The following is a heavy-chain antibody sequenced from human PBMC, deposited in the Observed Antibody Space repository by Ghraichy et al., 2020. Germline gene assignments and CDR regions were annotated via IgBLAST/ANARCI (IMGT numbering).Heavy chain of an antibody. Sequence: SETLSLTCTVSGYSISSGYYWGWIRQPPGKGLEWIGSIYHSGSTYYNPSLKSRVTISVDTSKNQFSLKLSSVTAADTAVYYCARSHVGRAAAGMFDYWGQGTLVTVSS. CDR1: GYSISSGYY. CDR2: IYHSGST. CDR3: ARSHVGRAAAGMFDY. D-gene: IGHD6-13*01. V-gene: IGHV4-38-2*02. J-gene: IGHJ4*02.